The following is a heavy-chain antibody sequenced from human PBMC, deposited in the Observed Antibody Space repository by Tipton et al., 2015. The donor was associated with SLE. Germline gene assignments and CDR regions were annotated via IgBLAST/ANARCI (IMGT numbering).Heavy chain of an antibody. J-gene: IGHJ6*03. CDR1: GFTFNSYS. Sequence: GSLRLSCAASGFTFNSYSMNWVRQAPGKGLEWVSSISSSSSYIYYADSVKGRFTISRDNAKNSLYLQMNSLRAEDTAVYYCARGAYSSGIGDYMDVWGKGTTVTVSS. D-gene: IGHD6-19*01. CDR3: ARGAYSSGIGDYMDV. V-gene: IGHV3-21*01. CDR2: ISSSSSYI.